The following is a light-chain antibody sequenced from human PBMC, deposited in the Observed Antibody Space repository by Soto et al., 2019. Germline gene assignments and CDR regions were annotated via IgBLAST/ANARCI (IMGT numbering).Light chain of an antibody. CDR2: GAS. V-gene: IGKV3-20*01. CDR1: QSVSSY. Sequence: ETVMTQSPATLSLSPGERATLSCRASQSVSSYLAWYQQKPGQAPRLLIYGASSRATGIPDRFSGSGSGTDFTLTISRLEPEDFAVYYCQQYGSSLRTFGQGTKVDIK. CDR3: QQYGSSLRT. J-gene: IGKJ1*01.